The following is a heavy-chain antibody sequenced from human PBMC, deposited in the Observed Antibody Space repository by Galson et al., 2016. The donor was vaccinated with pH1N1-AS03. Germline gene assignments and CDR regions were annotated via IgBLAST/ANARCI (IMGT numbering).Heavy chain of an antibody. CDR1: GFTFSRHC. CDR3: ARDLGYGIKGYGFDN. V-gene: IGHV3-7*01. Sequence: SLRLSCAASGFTFSRHCMTWVRLASGKGLEWVANINRDGSEKDYLDSVKGRFTISRDDASNSLYLQMNSLRAEDTAMYYCARDLGYGIKGYGFDNWGQGTLVTVSS. CDR2: INRDGSEK. D-gene: IGHD5-12*01. J-gene: IGHJ4*02.